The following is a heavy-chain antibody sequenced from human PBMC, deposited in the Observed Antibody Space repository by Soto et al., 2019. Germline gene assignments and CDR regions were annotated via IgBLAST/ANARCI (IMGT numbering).Heavy chain of an antibody. CDR3: AKNGGANSD. V-gene: IGHV3-7*03. Sequence: EVQLVESGGGLVQPGGSLRLSCVASGFTFSSFWMSWVRQAPGKGLEWVANIKEDGSQKYYVDSAKGRFTISRDNAKNSLYLQMNSLRAEDTAVYYCAKNGGANSDWAQGPLVTVSS. D-gene: IGHD1-1*01. J-gene: IGHJ4*02. CDR1: GFTFSSFW. CDR2: IKEDGSQK.